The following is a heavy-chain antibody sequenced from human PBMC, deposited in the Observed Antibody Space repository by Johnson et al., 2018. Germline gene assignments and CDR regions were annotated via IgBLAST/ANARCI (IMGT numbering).Heavy chain of an antibody. CDR3: ARDTSGYSYEYIQY. J-gene: IGHJ1*01. CDR2: ISRNGDST. V-gene: IGHV3-64*01. Sequence: EVQLVESGGGLVQPGGSLRLSCAASGFTFSTYAMHWVRQAPGKGLEYVSTISRNGDSTYYANAVKGRFTISRDNSKNTLYLQMASLGAEDMAVYYCARDTSGYSYEYIQYWGQGTLVTVAS. D-gene: IGHD3-22*01. CDR1: GFTFSTYA.